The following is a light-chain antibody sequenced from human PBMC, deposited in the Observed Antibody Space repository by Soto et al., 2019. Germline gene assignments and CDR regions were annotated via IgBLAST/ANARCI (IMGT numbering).Light chain of an antibody. J-gene: IGKJ3*01. CDR2: DAS. V-gene: IGKV3-11*01. CDR1: QSVSRN. Sequence: EIVLTQSPATLCLSPGERATLSCRASQSVSRNLAWYQQKPGQPPRLLIYDASNRATGIPARFSGRGSVTAYTLTISCPGPGYFGVSSCKQLSNWAPVGPGTKADSK. CDR3: KQLSNWAP.